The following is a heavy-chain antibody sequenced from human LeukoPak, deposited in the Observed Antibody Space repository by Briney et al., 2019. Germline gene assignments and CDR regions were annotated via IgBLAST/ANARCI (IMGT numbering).Heavy chain of an antibody. V-gene: IGHV3-23*01. J-gene: IGHJ4*02. CDR3: AKGRYYYGSGSYLGY. Sequence: PGGSLRLSCAASGFTFSTHAMGWVRQAPGKGLEWVSGISASGASTYSADSVKGRFTISRDNSKNTLYLQMNSLRAEDTAVYYCAKGRYYYGSGSYLGYWGQGTLVTVSS. D-gene: IGHD3-10*01. CDR1: GFTFSTHA. CDR2: ISASGAST.